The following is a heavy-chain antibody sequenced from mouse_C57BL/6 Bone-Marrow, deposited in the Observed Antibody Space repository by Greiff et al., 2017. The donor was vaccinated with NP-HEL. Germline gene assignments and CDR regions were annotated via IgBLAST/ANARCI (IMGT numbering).Heavy chain of an antibody. J-gene: IGHJ2*01. Sequence: EVQLVESGAELVKPGASVKLSCTASGFNIKDYYMHWVKQRTEQGLEWIGRIDPEDGETKYAPKFQGKATITADTSSNTAYLQLSSLTSEDTAVYYCATLYYGSSYVGYYFDYWGKGTTLTVSS. D-gene: IGHD1-1*01. CDR3: ATLYYGSSYVGYYFDY. CDR2: IDPEDGET. CDR1: GFNIKDYY. V-gene: IGHV14-2*01.